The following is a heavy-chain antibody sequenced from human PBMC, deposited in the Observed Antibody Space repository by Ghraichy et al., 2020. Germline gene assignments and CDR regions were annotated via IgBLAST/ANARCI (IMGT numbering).Heavy chain of an antibody. CDR3: AKNILGYSDV. Sequence: LTCAASGFTFSSYAMSWVRQAPGKGLEWVSTISGSGGSTYYADSVKGRFTISRDNSKNTLYLQMNSLRAEDTAIYYCAKNILGYSDVWGQGTTVAVSS. J-gene: IGHJ6*02. V-gene: IGHV3-23*01. D-gene: IGHD2-15*01. CDR1: GFTFSSYA. CDR2: ISGSGGST.